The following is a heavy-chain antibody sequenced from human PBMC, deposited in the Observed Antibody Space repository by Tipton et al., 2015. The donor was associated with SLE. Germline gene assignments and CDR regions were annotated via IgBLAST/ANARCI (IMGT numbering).Heavy chain of an antibody. D-gene: IGHD7-27*01. CDR1: GFTFSTYT. CDR3: AKDVTGELDWLDP. J-gene: IGHJ5*02. V-gene: IGHV3-30*02. Sequence: SGFTFSTYTMHWVRQAPGKGLEWVAFIRNDGGSQYYGDSVRVRFTVSRDNSKNTLYLQVNSLRPEDTAVYYCAKDVTGELDWLDPWGQGTLVTVSS. CDR2: IRNDGGSQ.